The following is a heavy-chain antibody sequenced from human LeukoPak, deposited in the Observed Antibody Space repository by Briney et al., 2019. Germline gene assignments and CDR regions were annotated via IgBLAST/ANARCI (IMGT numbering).Heavy chain of an antibody. CDR3: ARWTFYSSDWALDY. J-gene: IGHJ4*02. Sequence: GGSLRLSRAASGFIFSRHHMSWVRQAPGKGLEWVANIRPDGSTTYFVDSVKGRFTISRDNAKNSLYLQINSLRAEDTAFHYCARWTFYSSDWALDYWGQGILVTVSS. CDR1: GFIFSRHH. D-gene: IGHD6-25*01. CDR2: IRPDGSTT. V-gene: IGHV3-7*01.